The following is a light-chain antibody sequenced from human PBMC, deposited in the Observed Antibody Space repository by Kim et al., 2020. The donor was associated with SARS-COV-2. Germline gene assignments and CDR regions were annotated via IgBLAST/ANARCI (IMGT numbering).Light chain of an antibody. CDR2: SDD. CDR1: RSNIGSNA. J-gene: IGLJ2*01. V-gene: IGLV1-44*01. CDR3: AAWDDSLNGVI. Sequence: GQCVTISCSVSRSNIGSNAVNWYQQLPGTAPKHLIYSDDHRPSGVPDRFSGSKSGTSASLAISGLQSEDESDYYCAAWDDSLNGVIFGGGTQLTVL.